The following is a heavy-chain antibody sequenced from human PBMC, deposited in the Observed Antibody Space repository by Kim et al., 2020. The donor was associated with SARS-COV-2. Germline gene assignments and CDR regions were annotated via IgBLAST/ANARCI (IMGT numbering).Heavy chain of an antibody. D-gene: IGHD3-10*01. Sequence: GGSLRLSCAASGFTFSSYGMHWVRQAPGKGLEWVAVISYDGSNKYYADSVKGRFTISRDNSKNTLYLQMNSLRAEDTAVYYCARSAYYYGSGSYYAKDDAFDIWGQGTMVTVSS. CDR2: ISYDGSNK. J-gene: IGHJ3*02. CDR3: ARSAYYYGSGSYYAKDDAFDI. V-gene: IGHV3-33*05. CDR1: GFTFSSYG.